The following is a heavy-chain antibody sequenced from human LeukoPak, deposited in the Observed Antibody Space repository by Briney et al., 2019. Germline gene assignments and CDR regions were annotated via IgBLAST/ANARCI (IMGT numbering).Heavy chain of an antibody. Sequence: GGSLTLSCAASGFTFSSYAMSWVRQAPGKGLEWVSAISGSGGSTYYEDSVKGRFTISRDNSKNTLYLQMNSLRAEDKAVYYCAKAHKMTTVTTGMDYWGQGTLVTVFS. V-gene: IGHV3-23*01. CDR3: AKAHKMTTVTTGMDY. CDR1: GFTFSSYA. J-gene: IGHJ4*02. D-gene: IGHD4-17*01. CDR2: ISGSGGST.